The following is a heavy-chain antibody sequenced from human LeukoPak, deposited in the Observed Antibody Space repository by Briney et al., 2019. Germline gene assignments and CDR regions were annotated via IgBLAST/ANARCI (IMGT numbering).Heavy chain of an antibody. CDR2: IKTDGSWT. CDR3: VRGVGGSSYLDY. D-gene: IGHD3-16*01. Sequence: PGGSLRLSCAASGNHWMHWVRQVPGKGLVWVSRIKTDGSWTNDADSVKGRFTISRDNAENTLYLQMNSLRVEDTAVYYCVRGVGGSSYLDYWGQGALVTVSS. CDR1: GNHW. V-gene: IGHV3-74*01. J-gene: IGHJ4*02.